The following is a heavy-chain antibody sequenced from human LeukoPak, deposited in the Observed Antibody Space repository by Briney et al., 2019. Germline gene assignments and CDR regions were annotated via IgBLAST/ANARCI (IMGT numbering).Heavy chain of an antibody. CDR3: ARHHTRGIAVALIDY. CDR1: EGSLSTRLYY. J-gene: IGHJ4*02. Sequence: PSETLSLTCTVSEGSLSTRLYYWGWIRQPPGKGLEWLVNIYYDGTTYYNPSLKSRVTISEDTSRNQFSLKLSSVTAADTAVYYCARHHTRGIAVALIDYWAQGTPVTVSS. V-gene: IGHV4-39*01. CDR2: IYYDGTT. D-gene: IGHD6-19*01.